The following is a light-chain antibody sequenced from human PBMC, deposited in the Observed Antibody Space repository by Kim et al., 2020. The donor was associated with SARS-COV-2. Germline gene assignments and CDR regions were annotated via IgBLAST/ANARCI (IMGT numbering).Light chain of an antibody. CDR1: QDIRND. CDR3: LQHNTYPIT. V-gene: IGKV1-17*01. CDR2: GAS. Sequence: DIQMTQSPSSLSASVGDRVTITCRASQDIRNDLGWYQQNPGRAPKRLIYGASSLQSGVPSRFSGSGSGTEFILTISSLQPEDFATYFCLQHNTYPITFGKGTRLEIK. J-gene: IGKJ5*01.